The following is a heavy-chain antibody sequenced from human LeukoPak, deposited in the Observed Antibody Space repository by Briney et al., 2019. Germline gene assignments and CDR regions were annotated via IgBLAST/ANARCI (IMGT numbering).Heavy chain of an antibody. CDR2: IIPIFGTA. CDR3: ACLMAYSSYFDY. D-gene: IGHD6-13*01. CDR1: GGTFSSYA. Sequence: GASVKVSCKAPGGTFSSYAISWVRQAPGQGLEWMGGIIPIFGTANYAQKFQGRVTITADESTSTAYMELSSLRSEDTAVYCCACLMAYSSYFDYWGQGTLVTVSS. V-gene: IGHV1-69*13. J-gene: IGHJ4*02.